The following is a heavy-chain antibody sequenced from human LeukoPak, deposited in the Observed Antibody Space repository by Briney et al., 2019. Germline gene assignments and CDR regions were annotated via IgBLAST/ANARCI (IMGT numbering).Heavy chain of an antibody. CDR1: GFTFSSYA. D-gene: IGHD3-22*01. CDR3: ANGGNYYDSSGYYPGYYFDY. J-gene: IGHJ4*02. V-gene: IGHV3-23*01. CDR2: ISGSGGST. Sequence: GGSLRLFCAASGFTFSSYAMHWVRQAPGKGLEWVSAISGSGGSTYYADSVKGRFTISRDNSKNTLYLQMNSLRAEDTAVYYCANGGNYYDSSGYYPGYYFDYWGQGTLVTVSS.